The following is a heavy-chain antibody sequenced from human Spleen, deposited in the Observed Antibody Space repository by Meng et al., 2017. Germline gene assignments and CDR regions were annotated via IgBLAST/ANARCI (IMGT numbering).Heavy chain of an antibody. J-gene: IGHJ6*02. V-gene: IGHV3-48*04. Sequence: GESLKISCAASGFTFSSYAMSWVRQAPGKGLEWVSYISSSGSTIYYADSVKGRFTISRDNAKNSLYLQMNSLRAEDTAVYYCARARESDDYSYGMDVWGQGTTVTVSS. CDR3: ARARESDDYSYGMDV. CDR1: GFTFSSYA. CDR2: ISSSGSTI.